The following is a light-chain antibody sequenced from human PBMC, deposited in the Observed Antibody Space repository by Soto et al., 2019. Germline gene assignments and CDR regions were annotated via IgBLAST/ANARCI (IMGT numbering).Light chain of an antibody. CDR1: QNIKNR. CDR2: DGS. CDR3: QQLNSYPLT. V-gene: IGKV1-5*01. Sequence: DIQMTQSPSTLSPSVGDRVTITCRAGQNIKNRISGYQQKQRKAAKILIYDGSTLESGVPSRFSGSGFGTEVSLTISSLQADDVGRYYCQQLNSYPLTFGEGTKVDIK. J-gene: IGKJ4*01.